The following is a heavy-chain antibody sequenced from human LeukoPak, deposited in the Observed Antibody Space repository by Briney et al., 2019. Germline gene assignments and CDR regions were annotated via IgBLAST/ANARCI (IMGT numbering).Heavy chain of an antibody. D-gene: IGHD6-6*01. CDR3: ARAVEEYSSSSGAFDI. CDR1: GFTFSSYS. V-gene: IGHV3-48*01. CDR2: ISSSSSTI. Sequence: GGSLRLSCAASGFTFSSYSMNWVRQAPGKGLEWVSYISSSSSTIYYADSVKGRLTISRDNAKNSLYLQMNSLRAEDTAVYYCARAVEEYSSSSGAFDIWGQGTMVTVSS. J-gene: IGHJ3*02.